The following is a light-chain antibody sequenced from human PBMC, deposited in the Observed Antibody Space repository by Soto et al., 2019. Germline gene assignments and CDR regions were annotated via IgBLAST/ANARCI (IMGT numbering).Light chain of an antibody. Sequence: DIVMTQSQDSLAVSLGERATINCKSSQNVLYSSNNKNYLAWYQQKLGQPPKLLIRWASSRESGVPDRFSGSGSGTDFTLTISSLQAEDVAVYYCQQYYSTPWTFGQGTKVDI. V-gene: IGKV4-1*01. J-gene: IGKJ1*01. CDR1: QNVLYSSNNKNY. CDR2: WAS. CDR3: QQYYSTPWT.